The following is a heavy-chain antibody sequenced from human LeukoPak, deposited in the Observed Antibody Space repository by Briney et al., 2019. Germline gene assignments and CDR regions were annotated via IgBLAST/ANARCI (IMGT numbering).Heavy chain of an antibody. V-gene: IGHV3-33*06. J-gene: IGHJ4*02. D-gene: IGHD3-22*01. CDR3: AKDYYDSSGYHGSAGYFDY. CDR2: LRDDGSNE. CDR1: GFFLNSYG. Sequence: GGSLKLFRKTAGFFLNSYGMQWGRQAPGQGLGLVAGLRDDGSNENYADSVKGRFTISRDNSKNTLYLQMNSLRAEDTAVYYCAKDYYDSSGYHGSAGYFDYWGQGALVTVSS.